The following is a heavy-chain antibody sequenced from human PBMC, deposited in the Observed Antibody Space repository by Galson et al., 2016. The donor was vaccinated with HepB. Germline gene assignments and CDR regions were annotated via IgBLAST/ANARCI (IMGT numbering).Heavy chain of an antibody. Sequence: SLRLSCAASGFTFSTHTMNWVRQAPGEGLEWVAKISSSSADIFYADSVKGRFTISRNNAKNSLYLQMKSLRDEDTAVYFCARTSYSYDTSDYSEAIYFDYWGQGTLVSVSS. J-gene: IGHJ4*02. CDR3: ARTSYSYDTSDYSEAIYFDY. V-gene: IGHV3-48*02. CDR2: ISSSSADI. CDR1: GFTFSTHT. D-gene: IGHD3-16*01.